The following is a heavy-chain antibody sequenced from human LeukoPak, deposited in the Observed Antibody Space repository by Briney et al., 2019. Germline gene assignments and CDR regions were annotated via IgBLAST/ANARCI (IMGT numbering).Heavy chain of an antibody. J-gene: IGHJ1*01. V-gene: IGHV4-34*01. D-gene: IGHD4-23*01. CDR3: ATMARRDYGGNSELFQH. CDR1: GGSFSGYY. CDR2: INHSGST. Sequence: SETLSLTCAVYGGSFSGYYWSWIRQPPGKGLEWIGEINHSGSTNYNPSLKSRVTISVDTSKNQFSLKLSSVTAADTAVYYCATMARRDYGGNSELFQHWGQGTLVTASS.